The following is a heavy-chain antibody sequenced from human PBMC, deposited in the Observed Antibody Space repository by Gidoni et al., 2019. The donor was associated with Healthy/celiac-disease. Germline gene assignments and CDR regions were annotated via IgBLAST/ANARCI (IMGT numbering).Heavy chain of an antibody. CDR1: GFTFSNAW. Sequence: EVQLVESGGGLVKPGGSLRLSCAAFGFTFSNAWMSWFRQAPGTGLEWVVLIKSKTEGGTTDYAAPVKGRFTISRDDSKNTLYLQMNSLKAEDTAVYYCTTQSTWGQGTLVTVSS. CDR2: IKSKTEGGTT. V-gene: IGHV3-15*01. J-gene: IGHJ4*02. D-gene: IGHD1-1*01. CDR3: TTQST.